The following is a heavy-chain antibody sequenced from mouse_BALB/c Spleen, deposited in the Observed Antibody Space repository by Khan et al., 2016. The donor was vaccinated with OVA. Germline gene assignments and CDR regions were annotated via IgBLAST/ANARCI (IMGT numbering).Heavy chain of an antibody. J-gene: IGHJ3*01. CDR1: GFSLSRYS. D-gene: IGHD2-4*01. CDR3: ARNVYYDYDGFAY. V-gene: IGHV2-6-4*01. CDR2: IWGGGST. Sequence: QVQLKESGPGLVAPSQSLSITCTVSGFSLSRYSVHWVRQPPGKGLEWLGMIWGGGSTDYNSALKSRLSSSKDNSKSQVILKMNRLQTDDTAMYYAARNVYYDYDGFAYWGQGTLVTVSA.